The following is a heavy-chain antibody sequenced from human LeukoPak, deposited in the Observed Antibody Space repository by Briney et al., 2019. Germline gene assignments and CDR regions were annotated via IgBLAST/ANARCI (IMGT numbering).Heavy chain of an antibody. Sequence: ASVKVSCTASGYTFTSYGISWVRQAPGQGLEWMGWISAYNGNTNYAQKLQGRVTMTTDTSTSTAYMELSSLRSEDTAVYYCATAHSYSSSSFDPWGQGTLVTVSS. CDR3: ATAHSYSSSSFDP. J-gene: IGHJ5*02. CDR1: GYTFTSYG. V-gene: IGHV1-18*04. CDR2: ISAYNGNT. D-gene: IGHD6-6*01.